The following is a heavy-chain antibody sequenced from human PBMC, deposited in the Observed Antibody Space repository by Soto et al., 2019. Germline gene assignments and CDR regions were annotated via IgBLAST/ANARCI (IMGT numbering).Heavy chain of an antibody. D-gene: IGHD3-10*01. Sequence: EVQLVESGGGLVKPGGSLRLSCAASGFTFSSYSMNWVRQAPGKGLEWVSSISSSSSYIYYADSVKGRFTISRDNAKNSLYLQMNSLRAEDTAVYYCARDKSDLLGCGELLGVSDYWGQGTLVTVSS. CDR3: ARDKSDLLGCGELLGVSDY. V-gene: IGHV3-21*01. J-gene: IGHJ4*02. CDR1: GFTFSSYS. CDR2: ISSSSSYI.